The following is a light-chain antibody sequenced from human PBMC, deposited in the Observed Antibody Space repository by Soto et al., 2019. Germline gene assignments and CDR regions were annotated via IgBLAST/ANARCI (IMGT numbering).Light chain of an antibody. CDR3: QQYGSSLIT. Sequence: IGLTQSPGILSLSPGDGATLSCGASQSVSSNYLDWYQQNPGQAPRLLIYDTSTRAADIPERFSGSGSGTDFTLTISRLEPEDFAVYYCQQYGSSLITFGQGTRLEIK. J-gene: IGKJ5*01. CDR1: QSVSSNY. V-gene: IGKV3-20*01. CDR2: DTS.